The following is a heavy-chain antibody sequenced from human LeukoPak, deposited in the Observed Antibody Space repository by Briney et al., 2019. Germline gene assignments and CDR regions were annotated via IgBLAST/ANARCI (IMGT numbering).Heavy chain of an antibody. CDR3: ARDHSGSYFGFDY. CDR2: INPNSGGT. D-gene: IGHD1-26*01. Sequence: GASVKVSCKASGYTFTGYYMHWVRQAPGQGLEWMGRINPNSGGTNYAQKFQGRVTMTRDTSISTAYMELSRLRSDDTAVYYCARDHSGSYFGFDYWGQGTLVTVSS. CDR1: GYTFTGYY. J-gene: IGHJ4*02. V-gene: IGHV1-2*06.